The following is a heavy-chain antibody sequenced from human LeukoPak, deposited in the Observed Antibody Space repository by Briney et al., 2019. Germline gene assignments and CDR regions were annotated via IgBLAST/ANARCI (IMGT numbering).Heavy chain of an antibody. J-gene: IGHJ5*02. CDR2: IKQDGSEK. D-gene: IGHD2-21*02. Sequence: PPGGSLRLSCAASGFTFSSYWISWVRQAPGKGLEWVANIKQDGSEKYYVDSVKGRFTISRDNAKNSLYLQMNSLRAEDTAVYYCARASMTSNWFDPWGQGTLVTVSS. V-gene: IGHV3-7*01. CDR1: GFTFSSYW. CDR3: ARASMTSNWFDP.